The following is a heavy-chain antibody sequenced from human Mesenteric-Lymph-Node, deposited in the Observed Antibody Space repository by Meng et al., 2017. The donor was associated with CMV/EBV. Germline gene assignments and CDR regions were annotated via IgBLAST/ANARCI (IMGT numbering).Heavy chain of an antibody. J-gene: IGHJ1*01. CDR3: VKAQGVTMMGSEYFPH. V-gene: IGHV3-9*03. CDR1: GFTFNDYA. D-gene: IGHD3-22*01. CDR2: ISWNGAGI. Sequence: GGSLRLSCVVSGFTFNDYAMHWVRQAPGKGLEWVAGISWNGAGIAYADSVKGRFTISRDNAENALYLQMNSLSPEDMALYYCVKAQGVTMMGSEYFPHWGQGTLVTVSS.